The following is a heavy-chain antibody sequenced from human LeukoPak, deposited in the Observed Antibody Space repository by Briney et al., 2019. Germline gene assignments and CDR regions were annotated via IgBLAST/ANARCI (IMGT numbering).Heavy chain of an antibody. D-gene: IGHD3-9*01. CDR2: ISSSNSYI. V-gene: IGHV3-21*01. J-gene: IGHJ4*02. CDR3: AREVLTPLNY. CDR1: GFTFSTYD. Sequence: GGSLRLSCAASGFTFSTYDMYWVRQAPGKGLEWVSSISSSNSYIYYVDSVKGRFTISRDNAKNSLYLQMDSLRAEDTAVYYCAREVLTPLNYWGQGTLVTVSS.